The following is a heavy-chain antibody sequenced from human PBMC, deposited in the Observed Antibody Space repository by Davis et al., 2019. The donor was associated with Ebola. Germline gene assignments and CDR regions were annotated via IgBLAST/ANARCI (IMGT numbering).Heavy chain of an antibody. CDR2: IYYSGTT. V-gene: IGHV4-59*08. CDR3: VRHPVGLSDAFDL. J-gene: IGHJ3*01. Sequence: MPSETLSLTCTLSGGSISNYYWSWIRQPPGKGLEWIGYIYYSGTTNYNPSLKSRVAISLDTSKNQFSLKLSSVTAADTAVYYCVRHPVGLSDAFDLWGQGRLVAVSS. CDR1: GGSISNYY. D-gene: IGHD1-26*01.